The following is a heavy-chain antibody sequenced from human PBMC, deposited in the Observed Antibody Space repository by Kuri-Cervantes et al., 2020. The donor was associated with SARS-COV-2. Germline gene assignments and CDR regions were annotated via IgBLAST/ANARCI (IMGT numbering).Heavy chain of an antibody. J-gene: IGHJ6*02. CDR1: GGSISSYY. CDR2: IYYSGST. D-gene: IGHD3-3*01. V-gene: IGHV4-59*01. CDR3: ARIGSYDFWSGYPSRPQYYYYYGMDV. Sequence: SETLSLTCTVSGGSISSYYWSRIRQPPGKGLEWIGYIYYSGSTNYNPPLKSRVTISVDTSKNQFSLKLSSVTAADTAVYYCARIGSYDFWSGYPSRPQYYYYYGMDVWGQGTTVTVSS.